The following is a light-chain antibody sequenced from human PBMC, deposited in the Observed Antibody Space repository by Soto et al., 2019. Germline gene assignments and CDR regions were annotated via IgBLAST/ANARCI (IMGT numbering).Light chain of an antibody. J-gene: IGKJ5*01. V-gene: IGKV3-15*01. CDR2: GAS. CDR1: QSVSSN. Sequence: IVMNHAPANLSTSPVYTATISCRASQSVSSNLAWYQQKPGQAPRLLIYGASTRATGIPARFSGSGSGTEFTLTISSLQSEDFAVYYCQQYIKWPKFAQGTLLEIK. CDR3: QQYIKWPK.